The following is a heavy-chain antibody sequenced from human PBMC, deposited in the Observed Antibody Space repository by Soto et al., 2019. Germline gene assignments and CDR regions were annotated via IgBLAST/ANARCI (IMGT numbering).Heavy chain of an antibody. D-gene: IGHD6-13*01. J-gene: IGHJ4*02. CDR2: ISGTSDSI. CDR1: GFTFSDYS. Sequence: QVQLVESGGGLVRPGGSLRLSCAASGFTFSDYSMTWIRQVPGKGLEWVAYISGTSDSIPYADSVKGRFTISRDNAKKSLYLQMNSLRAEDTALYYCARVAVVTAAGTSDYWGQGTLVTVSS. V-gene: IGHV3-11*06. CDR3: ARVAVVTAAGTSDY.